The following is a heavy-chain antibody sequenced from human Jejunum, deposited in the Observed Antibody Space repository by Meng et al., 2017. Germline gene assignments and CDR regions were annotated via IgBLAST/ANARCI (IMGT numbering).Heavy chain of an antibody. CDR1: GYTFSAYY. CDR3: ARDIPVTDCSSTNCPGGFDP. V-gene: IGHV1-2*06. CDR2: INPASGGT. J-gene: IGHJ5*02. D-gene: IGHD2-2*01. Sequence: ASVKVSCKASGYTFSAYYIHWVRQAPGQGLEWMGRINPASGGTKYSQDFLGRVTMTSDTSIRTAYMELTRLTSDDTAVYYCARDIPVTDCSSTNCPGGFDPWGQGTPVTASS.